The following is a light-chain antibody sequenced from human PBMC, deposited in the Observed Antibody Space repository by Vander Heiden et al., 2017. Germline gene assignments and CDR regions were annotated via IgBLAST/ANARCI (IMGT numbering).Light chain of an antibody. CDR1: QGISSY. CDR2: AAT. J-gene: IGKJ5*01. V-gene: IGKV1-9*01. CDR3: QQLNSYAIT. Sequence: IQLTQSPSFLSASVGDRVTITCRASQGISSYLAWYQQKPGKAPKLLIYAATTLQSGVPSRFSGSGSGTEFTLTISSLQAEDFATYYCQQLNSYAITFGQGTRLEIK.